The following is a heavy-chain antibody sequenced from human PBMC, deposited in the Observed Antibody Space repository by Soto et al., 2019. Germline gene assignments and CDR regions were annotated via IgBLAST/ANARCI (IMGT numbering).Heavy chain of an antibody. D-gene: IGHD3-3*01. CDR3: AGGFRVYKIFGVGDAFDI. CDR2: INHSGST. J-gene: IGHJ3*02. V-gene: IGHV4-34*01. CDR1: GGSFSGYY. Sequence: SETLSLTCAVYGGSFSGYYWSWIRQPPGKGLEWIGEINHSGSTNYNPSLKSRVTISVDTSKNQFSLKLSSVTAADTAVYYCAGGFRVYKIFGVGDAFDIWGQGTMVTVSS.